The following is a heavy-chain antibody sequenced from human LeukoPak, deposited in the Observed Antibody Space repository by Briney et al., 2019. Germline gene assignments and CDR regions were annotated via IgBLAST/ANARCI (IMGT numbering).Heavy chain of an antibody. CDR3: AREGRAGGRSWYDY. D-gene: IGHD6-13*01. V-gene: IGHV1-18*01. CDR2: ISAYNDNT. J-gene: IGHJ4*02. Sequence: ASVTVSCKASGYTFTSYGISWVRQAPGQGLEWMGWISAYNDNTNYAQNLQGRVTMTTDTSTSTAYMELRSLRSDDTAVYYCAREGRAGGRSWYDYWGQGTLVTVSS. CDR1: GYTFTSYG.